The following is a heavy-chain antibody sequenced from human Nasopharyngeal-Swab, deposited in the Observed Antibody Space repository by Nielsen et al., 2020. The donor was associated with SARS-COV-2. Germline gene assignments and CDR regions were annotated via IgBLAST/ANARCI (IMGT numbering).Heavy chain of an antibody. D-gene: IGHD3-16*02. CDR2: IYPGDYDT. V-gene: IGHV5-51*01. Sequence: GGFLRLSCKGSGYSFTSYWIGWVRQMPGKGLEWMGIIYPGDYDTRYSPSFQGQVTISADKSISTAYLQWSSLKASDTAMYYCARSLFGLPWAFDIWGQGTMVTVSS. J-gene: IGHJ3*02. CDR1: GYSFTSYW. CDR3: ARSLFGLPWAFDI.